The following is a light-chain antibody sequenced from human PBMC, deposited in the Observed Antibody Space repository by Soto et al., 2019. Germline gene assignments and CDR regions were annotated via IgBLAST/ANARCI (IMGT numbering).Light chain of an antibody. V-gene: IGKV2-28*01. CDR1: QSLLHSNGYNY. CDR3: MQALQTPLT. CDR2: LGS. J-gene: IGKJ4*01. Sequence: DIVMTQSPLSLPVTPGEPASISCRSSQSLLHSNGYNYLDWYLQKPGQSPQLLIYLGSNRASGVPDRFSGSGSGTDCTLKISRVEAEDVGVYYGMQALQTPLTFGGGTKVEIK.